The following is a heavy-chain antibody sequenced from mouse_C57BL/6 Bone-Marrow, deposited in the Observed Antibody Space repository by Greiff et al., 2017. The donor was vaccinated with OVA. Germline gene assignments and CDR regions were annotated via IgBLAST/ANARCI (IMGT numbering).Heavy chain of an antibody. CDR1: GYTFTSYW. J-gene: IGHJ2*01. CDR3: ARGPSYYGKDY. CDR2: IYPGSGST. Sequence: VQLQQPGAELVKPGASVKMSCKASGYTFTSYWITWVKQKPGQGLEWIGDIYPGSGSTNYNEKFKSKATLTVDTSSSTAYMQLSSLTSEDSAVYYCARGPSYYGKDYWGQGTTLTVSS. V-gene: IGHV1-55*01. D-gene: IGHD2-10*01.